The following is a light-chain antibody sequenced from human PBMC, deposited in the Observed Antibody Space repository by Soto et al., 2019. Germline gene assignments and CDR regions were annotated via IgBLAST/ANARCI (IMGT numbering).Light chain of an antibody. CDR2: GAS. CDR3: QQYNNWPPWT. J-gene: IGKJ1*01. CDR1: RSISSY. V-gene: IGKV3-15*01. Sequence: ETVITQSPATLSVSPGERATLSCRASRSISSYLAWYQQKPGQPPRLLIYGASTRATGIPARFSGSGSGTEFTLTISSLQSEDFALYYCQQYNNWPPWTFGQGTKVDIK.